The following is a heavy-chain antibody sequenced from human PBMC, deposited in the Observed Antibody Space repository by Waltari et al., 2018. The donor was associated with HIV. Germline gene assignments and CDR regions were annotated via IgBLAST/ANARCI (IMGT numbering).Heavy chain of an antibody. J-gene: IGHJ4*02. CDR1: GGSISSYY. CDR3: ARHFIESGYSNCDY. CDR2: SYYSGST. Sequence: QVQLQESGPGLVKPSETLSLTCTVSGGSISSYYWSWIRQPPGKGLEWIGYSYYSGSTNYNPSLKSRVTISVDTSKNQFSLKLSSVTAADTAVYYCARHFIESGYSNCDYWGQGTLVTVSS. D-gene: IGHD3-3*01. V-gene: IGHV4-59*08.